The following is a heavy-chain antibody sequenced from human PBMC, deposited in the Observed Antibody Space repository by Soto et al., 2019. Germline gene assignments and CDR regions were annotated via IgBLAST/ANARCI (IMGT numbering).Heavy chain of an antibody. CDR2: ISGSGGST. D-gene: IGHD1-26*01. Sequence: PXESLRLSCAASGFTFSSYAMSWVRQAPGKGLEWVSAISGSGGSTYYADSVKGRFTISRDNSKNTLYLQMNSLRAEDTAVYYCAKALWDGSYYYGMDVWGQGTTVTVSS. J-gene: IGHJ6*02. V-gene: IGHV3-23*01. CDR3: AKALWDGSYYYGMDV. CDR1: GFTFSSYA.